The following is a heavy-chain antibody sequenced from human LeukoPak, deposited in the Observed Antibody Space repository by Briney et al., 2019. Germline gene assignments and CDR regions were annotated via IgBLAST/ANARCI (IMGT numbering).Heavy chain of an antibody. CDR2: IYTSGST. CDR1: GGSISSYY. D-gene: IGHD3-22*01. J-gene: IGHJ4*02. CDR3: VRVDSSGYQANFDY. V-gene: IGHV4-4*07. Sequence: SETLSLTCTVSGGSISSYYWSWIRQPAGKGQEWIRRIYTSGSTNYNPSLKSRVTMSVDTSQNQFSLRLSSVTAADTAVYYCVRVDSSGYQANFDYWGQGTLVTVSS.